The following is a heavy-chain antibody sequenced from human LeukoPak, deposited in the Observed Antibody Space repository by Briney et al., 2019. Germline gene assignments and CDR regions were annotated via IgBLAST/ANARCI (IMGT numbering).Heavy chain of an antibody. V-gene: IGHV3-30*02. Sequence: PGGSLRLSRAASGFTFSSYAMHWVRQAPGKGLEWVAFIHYDGSNNYYADSVKGRFTISSDNAKNSLYLQMNSLRAEDTAVYYCARVGVATAIVLGSDLSEWIGGARTEFDYWGQGTLVTVSS. J-gene: IGHJ4*02. D-gene: IGHD2-21*02. CDR3: ARVGVATAIVLGSDLSEWIGGARTEFDY. CDR2: IHYDGSNN. CDR1: GFTFSSYA.